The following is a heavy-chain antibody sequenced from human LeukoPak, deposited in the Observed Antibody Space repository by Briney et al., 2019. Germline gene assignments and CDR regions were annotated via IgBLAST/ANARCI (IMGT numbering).Heavy chain of an antibody. J-gene: IGHJ4*02. D-gene: IGHD6-19*01. CDR1: GGTFSSYA. Sequence: GASVKVSCKASGGTFSSYAISWVRQAPGQGLEWMGRIIPILGIANYAQKFQGRVTITADKSTSTAYMELSSLRSEDTAVYYCASLVTDAEQWLVRGYYFDYWGQGTLVTVSS. V-gene: IGHV1-69*04. CDR3: ASLVTDAEQWLVRGYYFDY. CDR2: IIPILGIA.